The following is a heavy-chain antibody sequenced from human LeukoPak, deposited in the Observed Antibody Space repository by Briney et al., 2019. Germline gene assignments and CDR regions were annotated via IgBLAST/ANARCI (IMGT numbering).Heavy chain of an antibody. V-gene: IGHV1-18*01. D-gene: IGHD1-26*01. J-gene: IGHJ4*02. CDR3: ARDRDRSGSQSY. CDR2: ISANNGNTKYNT. Sequence: ASVKVSCKPSGYTFTSYGISWVRQAPGQGLEWMGWISANNGNTKYNTKYAQNLQGRVTMTRDISTSTAYMEMRTLRADDAAVYYGARDRDRSGSQSYWGQGTLVTVSS. CDR1: GYTFTSYG.